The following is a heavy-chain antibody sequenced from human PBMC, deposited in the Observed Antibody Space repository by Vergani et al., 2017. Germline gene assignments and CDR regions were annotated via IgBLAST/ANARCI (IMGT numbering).Heavy chain of an antibody. Sequence: QVQLQESGPGLVKPSGTLSLTCAVSGGSISSSNWWSWVRQPPGKGLEWIGEIYHSGSTNYNPSLKSRVTISVDTSKNQFSLKLSSVTAADTAVYYCARDPLDSSSSGLAYYYYGMDVWGQGTTVTVSS. J-gene: IGHJ6*02. CDR1: GGSISSSNW. V-gene: IGHV4-4*02. CDR3: ARDPLDSSSSGLAYYYYGMDV. CDR2: IYHSGST. D-gene: IGHD6-6*01.